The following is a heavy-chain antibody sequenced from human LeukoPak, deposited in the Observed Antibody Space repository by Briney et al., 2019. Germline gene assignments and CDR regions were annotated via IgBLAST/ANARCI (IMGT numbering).Heavy chain of an antibody. J-gene: IGHJ4*02. CDR2: IHNDGSST. Sequence: PGGSLRLSCAASGFTFSRYWMHWVRQAPGTGLVWVSRIHNDGSSTYYADSVKGRFTISRDNSKNTLYLQMNSLRAEDTAVYYCAKVGDLLWFGELLNLGGTFDYWGQGTLVTVSS. V-gene: IGHV3-74*01. CDR1: GFTFSRYW. CDR3: AKVGDLLWFGELLNLGGTFDY. D-gene: IGHD3-10*01.